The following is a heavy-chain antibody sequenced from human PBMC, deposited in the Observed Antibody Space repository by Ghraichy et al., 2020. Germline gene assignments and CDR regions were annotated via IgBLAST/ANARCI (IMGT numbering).Heavy chain of an antibody. CDR2: ISGDGVST. J-gene: IGHJ4*02. D-gene: IGHD3-22*01. V-gene: IGHV3-43*02. Sequence: ESLNISCAASGFSFDVYAMHWVRQAPGKGLEWVSLISGDGVSTYYADSVKGRFTISRDNSKNSLYLQMNSLRTEDIALYYCAKGQYDKSGYYDYWGQGTLVTVSS. CDR3: AKGQYDKSGYYDY. CDR1: GFSFDVYA.